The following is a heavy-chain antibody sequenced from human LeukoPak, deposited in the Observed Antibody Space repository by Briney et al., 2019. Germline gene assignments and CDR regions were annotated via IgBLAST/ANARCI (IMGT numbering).Heavy chain of an antibody. CDR1: GYTFTSYA. V-gene: IGHV1-3*01. CDR2: INAGNGNT. CDR3: ARSEDLVVVDGWGMDA. D-gene: IGHD2-15*01. Sequence: GASVKVSCKASGYTFTSYAMHWVRQAPGQRLEWMGWINAGNGNTKYSQKFQGRVTITRDTSASTAYMELSSLRSEDTAVYYCARSEDLVVVDGWGMDAWGKGTTVTVSS. J-gene: IGHJ6*04.